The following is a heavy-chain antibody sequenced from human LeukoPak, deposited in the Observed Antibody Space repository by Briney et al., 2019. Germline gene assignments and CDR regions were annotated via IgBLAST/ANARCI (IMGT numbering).Heavy chain of an antibody. V-gene: IGHV3-53*01. J-gene: IGHJ4*02. CDR3: ARVEMATMSKDY. Sequence: PGGSLRLSCAASGSTVSSNYMSWVRQAPGKGLEWVSVIYSGGSTYYADSVKGQFTISRDNSKNTLYLQMNSLRAEDTAVYYCARVEMATMSKDYWGQGTLVTVSS. D-gene: IGHD5-24*01. CDR1: GSTVSSNY. CDR2: IYSGGST.